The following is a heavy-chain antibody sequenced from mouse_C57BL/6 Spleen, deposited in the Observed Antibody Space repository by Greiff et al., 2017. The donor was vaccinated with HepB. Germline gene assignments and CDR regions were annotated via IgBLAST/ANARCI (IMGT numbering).Heavy chain of an antibody. J-gene: IGHJ2*01. Sequence: VKLQHPGAELVKPGASVKLSCKASGYTFTSYWMHWVKQRPGQGLEWIGMIHPNSGSTNYNEKFKSKATLTVDKSSSTAYMQLSSLTSEDSAVYYCARYGYGSSDYWGQGTTLTVSS. CDR1: GYTFTSYW. D-gene: IGHD1-1*01. CDR2: IHPNSGST. V-gene: IGHV1-64*01. CDR3: ARYGYGSSDY.